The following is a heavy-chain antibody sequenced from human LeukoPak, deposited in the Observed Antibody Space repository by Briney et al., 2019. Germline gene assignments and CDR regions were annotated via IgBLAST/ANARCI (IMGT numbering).Heavy chain of an antibody. CDR3: ARTYYDFWSGSSDWFDP. J-gene: IGHJ5*02. CDR1: GGSISSGGYS. V-gene: IGHV4-30-2*01. Sequence: TLSLTCAVSGGSISSGGYSWSWIRQPPGKGLEWIGYIYHSGSTYYNPSLKSRVTISVDRSKNQFSLKLSSVTAADTAVYYCARTYYDFWSGSSDWFDPWGQGTLVTVSS. CDR2: IYHSGST. D-gene: IGHD3-3*01.